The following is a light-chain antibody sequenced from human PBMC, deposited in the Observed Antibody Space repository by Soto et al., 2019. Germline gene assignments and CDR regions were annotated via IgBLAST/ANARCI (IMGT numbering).Light chain of an antibody. Sequence: QSALTQPPSASGSPGQSVTISCTGSSSDVGAYNYLSWYQQHPGKAPKLMIYEVSKRPSGVPDRFSGSKSGNTASLTVSGLQAEDEADYYCSSYAGSNNYVFGTRTKLTVL. CDR3: SSYAGSNNYV. CDR2: EVS. V-gene: IGLV2-8*01. CDR1: SSDVGAYNY. J-gene: IGLJ1*01.